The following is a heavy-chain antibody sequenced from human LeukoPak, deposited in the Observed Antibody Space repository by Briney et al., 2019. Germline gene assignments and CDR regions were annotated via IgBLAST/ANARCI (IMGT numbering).Heavy chain of an antibody. Sequence: GESLKISCKGSGYSFTSYWIGWVRQMPGKGLEWMGIIYPGDSDTRYSPSFQGQVTISADKSISTAYLQWSSLKASDTAMYYCARESDIVVVVAAFDYWGQGTLVTVSS. J-gene: IGHJ4*02. CDR3: ARESDIVVVVAAFDY. CDR2: IYPGDSDT. V-gene: IGHV5-51*01. CDR1: GYSFTSYW. D-gene: IGHD2-15*01.